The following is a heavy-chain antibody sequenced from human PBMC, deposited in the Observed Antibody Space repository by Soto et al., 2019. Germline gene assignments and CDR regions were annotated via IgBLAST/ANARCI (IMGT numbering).Heavy chain of an antibody. D-gene: IGHD6-13*01. CDR3: ARDEPIGAAVSFDY. CDR2: ISTSTGNT. CDR1: GYTFTSYG. Sequence: QVQLMQSGAEVKKPGASVKVSCKASGYTFTSYGISWVRLAPGQGLEWMGWISTSTGNTNYAQKLQGRVTMTTDTSTSTAYMELRSLRSDDTAVYYCARDEPIGAAVSFDYWGQGTLVTVSS. J-gene: IGHJ4*02. V-gene: IGHV1-18*01.